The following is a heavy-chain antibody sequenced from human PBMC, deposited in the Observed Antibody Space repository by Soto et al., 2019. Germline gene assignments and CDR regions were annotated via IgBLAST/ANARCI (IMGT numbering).Heavy chain of an antibody. Sequence: QAQLVQSGAEVKKPGSSVKVSCKASGGTFNSYVMSWVRQAPGQGLEWMGGINTFLDTTNFAQKFQGRVPITADKSTSTAYMELSSLRPEDTAVYYCARGHPQGGMDVWGQGTTVTVSS. CDR1: GGTFNSYV. V-gene: IGHV1-69*06. CDR3: ARGHPQGGMDV. J-gene: IGHJ6*02. CDR2: INTFLDTT.